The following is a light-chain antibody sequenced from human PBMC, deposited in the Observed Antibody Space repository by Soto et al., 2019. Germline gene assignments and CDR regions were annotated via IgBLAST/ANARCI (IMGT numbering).Light chain of an antibody. Sequence: QSVLTQPASVSGSPGQSITISCTGTSSDVGSYNLVSWYQQHPGKAPKLMIYEGSKRPSGVSNRFSGSKSGNTASLTISGLQAGDEADYYCCSYAGSRVFGGGTKRTVL. CDR1: SSDVGSYNL. CDR2: EGS. V-gene: IGLV2-23*01. CDR3: CSYAGSRV. J-gene: IGLJ3*02.